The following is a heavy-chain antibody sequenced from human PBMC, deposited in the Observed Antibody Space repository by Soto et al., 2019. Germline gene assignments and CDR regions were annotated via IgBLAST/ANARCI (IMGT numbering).Heavy chain of an antibody. CDR3: ARVYGPGIQFSWFDP. J-gene: IGHJ5*02. CDR1: GGSMRGHY. CDR2: IYDSGRS. D-gene: IGHD3-10*01. Sequence: QVQLHESGPGLVKPSETLSLNCTVSGGSMRGHYWSWIRQPPGKGLGWIGFIYDSGRSDYNPSLKSRATISIDTSKNQFSLKLTSVTAADTAVYFCARVYGPGIQFSWFDPWGQGTLVTVSS. V-gene: IGHV4-59*11.